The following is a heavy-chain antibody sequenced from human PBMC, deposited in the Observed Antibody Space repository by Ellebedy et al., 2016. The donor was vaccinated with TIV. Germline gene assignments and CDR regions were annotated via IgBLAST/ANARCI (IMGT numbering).Heavy chain of an antibody. CDR2: ISYDGSNK. J-gene: IGHJ6*02. CDR3: EREGSGWRHYYYYGMDV. V-gene: IGHV3-30-3*01. CDR1: GFTFSSYA. D-gene: IGHD6-19*01. Sequence: PGGSLRLSCAASGFTFSSYAMHWVRQAPGKGLEWVAVISYDGSNKYYADSVKGRFTISRDNSKNTLYLQMNSLRAEDTAVYYCEREGSGWRHYYYYGMDVWGQGTTVTVSS.